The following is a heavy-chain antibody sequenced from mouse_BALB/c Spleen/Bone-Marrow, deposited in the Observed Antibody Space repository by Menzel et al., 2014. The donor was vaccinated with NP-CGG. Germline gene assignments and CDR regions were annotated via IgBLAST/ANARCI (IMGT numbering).Heavy chain of an antibody. CDR1: GFNIEDTY. J-gene: IGHJ4*01. D-gene: IGHD2-3*01. CDR3: ARWLLPYGLDY. Sequence: VQLQQSGAELVKPGASVKLSCTASGFNIEDTYMHWVKQRPEQGLEWIGRIDPANGNTKYDPKFQGKATITADTSFNTAYLQLSSLTSEDTAVYYCARWLLPYGLDYWGQGTSVTVSS. CDR2: IDPANGNT. V-gene: IGHV14-3*02.